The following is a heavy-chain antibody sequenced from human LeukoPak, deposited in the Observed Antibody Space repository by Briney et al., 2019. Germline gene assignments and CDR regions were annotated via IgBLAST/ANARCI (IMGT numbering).Heavy chain of an antibody. CDR1: GYTFTSYD. J-gene: IGHJ3*02. Sequence: ASVKDSCKASGYTFTSYDINWVRQATGQGLEWMGWMNPNSGNTGYAQKFQGRVTMTRNTSISTAYMELSSLRSEDTAVYYCARGNSGNGAFDIWGQGTMVTVSS. D-gene: IGHD6-25*01. V-gene: IGHV1-8*01. CDR3: ARGNSGNGAFDI. CDR2: MNPNSGNT.